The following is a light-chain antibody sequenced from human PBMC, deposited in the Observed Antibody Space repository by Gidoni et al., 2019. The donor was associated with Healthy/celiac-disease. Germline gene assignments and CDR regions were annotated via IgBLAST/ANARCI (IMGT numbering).Light chain of an antibody. Sequence: SYDLTQPPPVSLSPGQTASITCSGDKWGDKYACWYQQKPGQSPVLVIYQDSKRPSGIPERFSGSNSGNTATLTISGTQAMDEADYYCQAWDSSTHVVFGGGTKLTVL. CDR3: QAWDSSTHVV. CDR2: QDS. J-gene: IGLJ2*01. V-gene: IGLV3-1*01. CDR1: KWGDKY.